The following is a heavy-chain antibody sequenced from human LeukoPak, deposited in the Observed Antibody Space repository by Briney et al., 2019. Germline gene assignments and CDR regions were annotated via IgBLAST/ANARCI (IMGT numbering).Heavy chain of an antibody. Sequence: PSETLSLTCTVSGGSISSYYWSWIRQPPGKGLEWIGYIYYSGSTNYNPSLKSRVTISVDTSKNQFSLKLSSVTAADTAVYYCARGVHSSSSYDFWCAALPSYMDVWGKGTTVTVSS. CDR3: ARGVHSSSSYDFWCAALPSYMDV. D-gene: IGHD3-3*01. J-gene: IGHJ6*03. CDR2: IYYSGST. CDR1: GGSISSYY. V-gene: IGHV4-59*01.